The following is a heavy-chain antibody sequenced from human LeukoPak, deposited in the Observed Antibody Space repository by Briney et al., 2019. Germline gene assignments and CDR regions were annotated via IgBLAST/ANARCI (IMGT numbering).Heavy chain of an antibody. CDR1: GFTFSSYG. Sequence: GGSLRLSCAASGFTFSSYGMHWVRQAPGKGLEWVAVIWYDGSNKYYADSVKGRFTISRDNSKNTLYLQMNSLRAEDTAVYYCARVSRVVIIGRMNYGMDVWGQGTTVTVSS. J-gene: IGHJ6*02. D-gene: IGHD3-3*01. CDR2: IWYDGSNK. V-gene: IGHV3-33*08. CDR3: ARVSRVVIIGRMNYGMDV.